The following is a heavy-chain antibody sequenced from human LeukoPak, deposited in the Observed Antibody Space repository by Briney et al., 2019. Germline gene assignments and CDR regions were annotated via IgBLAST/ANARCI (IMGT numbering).Heavy chain of an antibody. J-gene: IGHJ5*02. CDR3: ARAHNYDSLTGYYVDP. Sequence: SETLSLTCTVSGGSIRSHENYWSWIRQHPGKGLEWIGYIYHSGSTYYNPSLESRVTISVDTSRSQFSLKLSSVTAADTAVYYCARAHNYDSLTGYYVDPWGQGTLVTVSS. CDR1: GGSIRSHENY. V-gene: IGHV4-31*03. CDR2: IYHSGST. D-gene: IGHD3-9*01.